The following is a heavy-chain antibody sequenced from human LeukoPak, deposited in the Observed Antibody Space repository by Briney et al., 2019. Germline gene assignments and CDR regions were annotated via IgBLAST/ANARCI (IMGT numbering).Heavy chain of an antibody. J-gene: IGHJ4*02. CDR1: GFTFSNYA. Sequence: GGSLRLSCAASGFTFSNYAMSWVRQAPGKGLEWVSAISGSGGSTYHADSVKGRFTISRDNSKNTLYLQMNSLRAEDTAVYYCAKGAGIAAAGTPFDYWGQGTLVTVYS. CDR3: AKGAGIAAAGTPFDY. V-gene: IGHV3-23*01. D-gene: IGHD6-13*01. CDR2: ISGSGGST.